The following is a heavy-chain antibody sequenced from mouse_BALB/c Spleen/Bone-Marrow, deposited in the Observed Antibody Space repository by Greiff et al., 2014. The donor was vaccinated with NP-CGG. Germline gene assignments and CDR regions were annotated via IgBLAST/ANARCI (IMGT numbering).Heavy chain of an antibody. CDR2: ISSGGGYT. CDR1: GFTFSSFA. CDR3: ARQESIYDGYYGGFTY. Sequence: EVQVVESGGGLVKPGGSLKLSCAASGFTFSSFAMSWVRQTPEKRLEWVATISSGGGYTYYPDSVKGRFTISRDNAKNSLYLQMSSLRSEDTAMCYCARQESIYDGYYGGFTYWGQGTLVTVSA. V-gene: IGHV5-9-3*01. D-gene: IGHD2-3*01. J-gene: IGHJ3*01.